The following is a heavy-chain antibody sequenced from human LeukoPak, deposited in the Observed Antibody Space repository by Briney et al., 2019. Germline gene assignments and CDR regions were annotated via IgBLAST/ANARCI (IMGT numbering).Heavy chain of an antibody. CDR3: ARQNRSGSYRSWRNWFDP. CDR1: GGSISSSSYY. D-gene: IGHD1-26*01. J-gene: IGHJ5*02. V-gene: IGHV4-39*01. Sequence: PSETLSLTCTVSGGSISSSSYYWGWIRQPPGKGLEWIGSIYYSGSTYYNPSLKSRVTISVDTSKNQFSLKLSSVTAADTAVYYCARQNRSGSYRSWRNWFDPWGQGTLVTVSS. CDR2: IYYSGST.